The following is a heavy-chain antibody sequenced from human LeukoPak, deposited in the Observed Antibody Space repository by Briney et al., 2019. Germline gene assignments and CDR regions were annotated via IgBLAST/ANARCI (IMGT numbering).Heavy chain of an antibody. CDR3: AREASTPADAFDI. CDR1: GFTVSSNY. J-gene: IGHJ3*02. V-gene: IGHV3-53*04. CDR2: IYSGGST. Sequence: PGGSLSLSCAASGFTVSSNYMSWVRQAPGKGLEWVSIIYSGGSTYYADSVKGRFTISRHNSKNTLYLQMNSLRAEDTAVYYCAREASTPADAFDIWGQGTMVTVSS.